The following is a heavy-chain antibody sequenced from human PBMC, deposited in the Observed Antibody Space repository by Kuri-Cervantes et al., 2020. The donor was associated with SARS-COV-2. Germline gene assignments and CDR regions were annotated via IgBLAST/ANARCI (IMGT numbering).Heavy chain of an antibody. CDR2: IYSGGSST. Sequence: GGSLRLSCAASGFTFSSYAMSWVRQAPGKGLEWVSVIYSGGSSTYYADSMKGRFTISRDNSKNTLYLQMNSLRAEDTAVYYCAKLGSRRHYEDWGQGTLVTVSS. J-gene: IGHJ4*02. V-gene: IGHV3-23*03. CDR1: GFTFSSYA. D-gene: IGHD4-17*01. CDR3: AKLGSRRHYED.